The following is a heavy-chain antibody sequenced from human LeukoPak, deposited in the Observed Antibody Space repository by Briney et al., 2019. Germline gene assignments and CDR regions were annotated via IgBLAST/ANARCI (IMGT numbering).Heavy chain of an antibody. CDR3: ARDLGSSWYRPRGDYMDV. D-gene: IGHD6-13*01. Sequence: ASVKVSCKVSGYTLTELSMHWVRQAPGKGLEWMGGFDPEDGETIYAQKFQGRVTMTEDTSTDTAYMELSSLRSEDTAVYYCARDLGSSWYRPRGDYMDVWGKGTTVTVSS. V-gene: IGHV1-24*01. CDR2: FDPEDGET. CDR1: GYTLTELS. J-gene: IGHJ6*03.